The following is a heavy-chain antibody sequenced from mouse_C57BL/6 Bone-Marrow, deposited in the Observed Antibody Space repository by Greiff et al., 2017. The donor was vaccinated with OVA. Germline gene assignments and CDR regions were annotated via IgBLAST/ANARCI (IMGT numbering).Heavy chain of an antibody. CDR2: ISGGGGNT. J-gene: IGHJ4*01. D-gene: IGHD1-1*01. CDR3: ARQGIYYYGSSYAMDY. CDR1: GFTFSSYT. V-gene: IGHV5-9*01. Sequence: EVNVVESGGGLVKPGGSLKLSCAASGFTFSSYTMSCVRQTPEKRLEWVATISGGGGNTYYPDSVKGRFTISRDNAKNTLYLQMSSLRSEDTALYYCARQGIYYYGSSYAMDYWGQGTSVTVSS.